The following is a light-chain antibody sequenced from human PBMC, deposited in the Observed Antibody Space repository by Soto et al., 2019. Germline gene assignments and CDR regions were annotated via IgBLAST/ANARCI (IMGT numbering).Light chain of an antibody. CDR3: SSYTSSSTLPYV. CDR2: EVS. CDR1: SSEVGGYNY. J-gene: IGLJ1*01. V-gene: IGLV2-14*01. Sequence: QAVVTQPASVSGSHGRSITISCTGTSSEVGGYNYVSWYQQHPGKAPKLMIYEVSNRPSGVSNRFSGSKSGNTASLTISGLQAEDEADYYCSSYTSSSTLPYVFGTGTNMTVL.